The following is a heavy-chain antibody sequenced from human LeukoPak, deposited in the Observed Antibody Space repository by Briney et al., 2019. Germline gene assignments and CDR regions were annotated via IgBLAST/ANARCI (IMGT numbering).Heavy chain of an antibody. Sequence: ASVKVSCKASGYTFTGYYMHWVRQAPGQGLEWVGWINPNSGDTNYAQKFQGRVTITRDTSISTAYMDLSRLRSDDTAVYYCARDAVRVFDYWGQGTLVTVSS. CDR3: ARDAVRVFDY. CDR2: INPNSGDT. J-gene: IGHJ4*02. V-gene: IGHV1-2*02. CDR1: GYTFTGYY. D-gene: IGHD1-1*01.